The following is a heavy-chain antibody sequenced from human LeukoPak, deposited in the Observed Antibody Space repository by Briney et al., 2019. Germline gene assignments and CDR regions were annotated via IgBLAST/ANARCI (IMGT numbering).Heavy chain of an antibody. CDR1: EFSVGSNY. V-gene: IGHV3-66*02. Sequence: GGSLRLSCAASEFSVGSNYMTWVRQAPGKGLEWVSLIYSGGSTYYADSVKGRFTISRDNSKNTLYLQMNSLRAEDTAVYYCAKDRYRPLFDAFDIWGQGTMVTVSS. J-gene: IGHJ3*02. CDR2: IYSGGST. CDR3: AKDRYRPLFDAFDI. D-gene: IGHD1-1*01.